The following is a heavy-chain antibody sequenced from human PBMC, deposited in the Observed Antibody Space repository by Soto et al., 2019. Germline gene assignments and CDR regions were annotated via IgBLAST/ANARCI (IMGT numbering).Heavy chain of an antibody. D-gene: IGHD3-9*01. CDR2: ISGDGVTT. J-gene: IGHJ4*02. Sequence: EVQLVESEGDLVQRGGALRLSWAASGFPFSSYRMHWVRHPSGKGPDWVARISGDGVTTYYGDSVTGRFTVSRDNAKNTLSLQISGLRAEDTAVYHCAREYYGLLTGYYTDYWGQGTLVSVSS. CDR1: GFPFSSYR. V-gene: IGHV3-74*01. CDR3: AREYYGLLTGYYTDY.